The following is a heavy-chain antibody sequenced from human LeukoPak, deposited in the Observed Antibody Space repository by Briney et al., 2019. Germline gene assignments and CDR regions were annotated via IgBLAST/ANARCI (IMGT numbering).Heavy chain of an antibody. CDR1: GFTFSSYS. V-gene: IGHV3-21*01. CDR3: ARVLRYCSGGNCYSGGLGYMDV. D-gene: IGHD2-15*01. Sequence: GGSLRLSCAASGFTFSSYSMNWVRQAPGKGLEWVSSISSSSSYIFYGDSVKGRFTISRDNAKNSLYLQMNSLRAEDTAVYYCARVLRYCSGGNCYSGGLGYMDVWGKGTTVTISS. J-gene: IGHJ6*03. CDR2: ISSSSSYI.